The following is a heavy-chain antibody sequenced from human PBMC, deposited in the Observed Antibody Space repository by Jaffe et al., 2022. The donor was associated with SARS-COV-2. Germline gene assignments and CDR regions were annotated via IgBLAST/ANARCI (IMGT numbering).Heavy chain of an antibody. CDR3: AKERGSLTYYNYGVDV. CDR1: GFTFSLYA. D-gene: IGHD3-16*01. Sequence: EVQLLESGGGLVQPGGSLRLSCAASGFTFSLYAMTWVRQAPGKGLEWVSGISGSGSKTYHADSVKGRFTISRDNSKNTLSLQMNSLTDDDTGVYYCAKERGSLTYYNYGVDVWGQGTTVTVSS. V-gene: IGHV3-23*01. J-gene: IGHJ6*02. CDR2: ISGSGSKT.